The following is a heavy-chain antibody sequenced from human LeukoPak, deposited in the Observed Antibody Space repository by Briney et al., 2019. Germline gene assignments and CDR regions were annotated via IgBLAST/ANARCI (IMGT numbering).Heavy chain of an antibody. V-gene: IGHV3-48*01. CDR3: ARDQGYCSSTSCYDPYYFDY. CDR1: GFTFSSYS. J-gene: IGHJ4*02. CDR2: ISSSSSTI. D-gene: IGHD2-2*01. Sequence: GGSLRLSCAASGFTFSSYSMNWVRQAPGKGLEWVSYISSSSSTIYYADSVKGRFTISRDNAKNSLYLQMNCLRAEDTAVYYCARDQGYCSSTSCYDPYYFDYWGQGTLVTVSS.